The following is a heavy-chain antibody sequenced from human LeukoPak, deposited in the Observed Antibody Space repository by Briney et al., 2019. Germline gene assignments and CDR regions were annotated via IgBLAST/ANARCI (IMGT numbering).Heavy chain of an antibody. CDR1: GFTFDDYA. CDR3: ATDGIRWLQSYPYYFDY. D-gene: IGHD5-24*01. J-gene: IGHJ4*02. Sequence: PGGSLRLSCAASGFTFDDYAMHWVRQAPGKGLEWVSGISWNSGSIGYADSVKGRFTISRDNAKNSLYLQMNSLRAEDMALYYCATDGIRWLQSYPYYFDYWGQGTLVTVSS. V-gene: IGHV3-9*03. CDR2: ISWNSGSI.